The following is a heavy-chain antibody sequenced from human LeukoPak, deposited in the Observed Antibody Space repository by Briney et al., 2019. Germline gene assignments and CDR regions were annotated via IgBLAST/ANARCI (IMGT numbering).Heavy chain of an antibody. CDR1: GGSIISSDYH. CDR2: ISYSGNT. V-gene: IGHV4-39*01. CDR3: FGSSSFEAFAI. J-gene: IGHJ3*02. D-gene: IGHD2-2*01. Sequence: PSETLSLTCTVSGGSIISSDYHWGWVRQPPGKGLEWIGTISYSGNTDYNPSLRSRVTISVDTSNNQFSLRLGSVTAADTAVYYCFGSSSFEAFAIWGQGTMVTVSS.